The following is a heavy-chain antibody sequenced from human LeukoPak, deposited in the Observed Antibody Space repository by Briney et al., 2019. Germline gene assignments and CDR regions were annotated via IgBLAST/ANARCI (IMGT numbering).Heavy chain of an antibody. J-gene: IGHJ4*02. CDR2: LSDSGRTT. D-gene: IGHD2-15*01. CDR1: GFTFSNYA. CDR3: AKGGTSGGSCYFDY. Sequence: GGSLRLSCAASGFTFSNYAMTWVRQAPGKGLEWVSGLSDSGRTTYYTGSVKGRFTISRDNSKNTLYLQMNSLRAEDTAIYYCAKGGTSGGSCYFDYWGEGTLVSVCS. V-gene: IGHV3-23*01.